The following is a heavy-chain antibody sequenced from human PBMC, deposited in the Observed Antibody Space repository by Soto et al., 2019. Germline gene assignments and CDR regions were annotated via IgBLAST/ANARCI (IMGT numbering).Heavy chain of an antibody. V-gene: IGHV3-48*02. CDR1: GFTFSSYS. CDR3: ARERYSSGLNWFDP. CDR2: ISSSSSTI. Sequence: DVQLVESGGGLVQPGGSLRLSCAASGFTFSSYSMNWVRQAPGKGLEWVSYISSSSSTIYYADSVKGRFTISRDNAKNSLYLQMNSLRDEDTAVYYCARERYSSGLNWFDPWGQGTLVTVSS. D-gene: IGHD6-19*01. J-gene: IGHJ5*02.